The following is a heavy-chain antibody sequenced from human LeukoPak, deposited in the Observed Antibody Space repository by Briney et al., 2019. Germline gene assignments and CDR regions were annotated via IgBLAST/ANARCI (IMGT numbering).Heavy chain of an antibody. Sequence: SETLSLTCTVSGGSISSSGNFWGWVRQPPGSGLEWIASTYYSRNTYYNPSLKSRVTISVDTSKNQFSLKLSSVTAADTAVYYCVRHEEEDGYNAKTFDYWGQGTLVTVSS. CDR3: VRHEEEDGYNAKTFDY. CDR1: GGSISSSGNF. J-gene: IGHJ4*02. D-gene: IGHD5-24*01. V-gene: IGHV4-39*01. CDR2: TYYSRNT.